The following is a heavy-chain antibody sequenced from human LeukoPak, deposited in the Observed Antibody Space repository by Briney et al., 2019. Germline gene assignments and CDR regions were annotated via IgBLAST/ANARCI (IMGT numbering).Heavy chain of an antibody. CDR2: IHNDGSGA. J-gene: IGHJ4*02. D-gene: IGHD4-23*01. CDR1: GFSFTKAW. Sequence: GGSLRLSCAAAGFSFTKAWVHWVRQAPGKGLVWVSRIHNDGSGATYADSVKGRFTISRDNAKNTLYLQMNSLRAEDTAVYYCARDRIRWDNWGQGTLVTVSS. V-gene: IGHV3-74*03. CDR3: ARDRIRWDN.